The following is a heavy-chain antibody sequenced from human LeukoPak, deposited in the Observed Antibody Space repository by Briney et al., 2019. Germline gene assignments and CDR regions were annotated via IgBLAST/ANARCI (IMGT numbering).Heavy chain of an antibody. CDR3: ARSHPGGILTGFYPTDFGY. V-gene: IGHV4-61*02. D-gene: IGHD3-9*01. CDR1: GGSISSTNNY. CDR2: IYTSGST. Sequence: RPSETLSLTCSVSGGSISSTNNYWSWIRQPAGKGLEWIGRIYTSGSTNYNPSLKSRVTISVDTSKNQFSLKLSSVTAADTAVYYCARSHPGGILTGFYPTDFGYWGQGTLVTVSS. J-gene: IGHJ4*02.